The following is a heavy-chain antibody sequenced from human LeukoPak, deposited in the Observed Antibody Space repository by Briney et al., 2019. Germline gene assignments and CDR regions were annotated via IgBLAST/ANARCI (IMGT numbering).Heavy chain of an antibody. CDR2: VGAYNGNT. J-gene: IGHJ4*02. CDR3: ARVKGVFNYYDSSYFDY. Sequence: ASVKVSCKASGYTFTSYSISWVRQAPGQGREWMGWVGAYNGNTNYAQKLQGRVTMTTDTSTSTAYMELRSLRSDDTAVYYCARVKGVFNYYDSSYFDYWGQGTLVTVSS. D-gene: IGHD3-22*01. CDR1: GYTFTSYS. V-gene: IGHV1-18*01.